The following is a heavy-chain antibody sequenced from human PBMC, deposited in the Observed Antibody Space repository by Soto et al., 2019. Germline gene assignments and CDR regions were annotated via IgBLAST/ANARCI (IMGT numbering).Heavy chain of an antibody. Sequence: GGSLRLSCAASGFSFSTYEMNCVRQAPGKGLEWVSYISKSGIDRYYADSVKGRLTISRDNANNSLYLQMNSLRDEDTAVYQCAPRKYGSFNIGAFDIWGQGTMVTVSS. V-gene: IGHV3-48*03. J-gene: IGHJ3*02. CDR1: GFSFSTYE. D-gene: IGHD1-26*01. CDR2: ISKSGIDR. CDR3: APRKYGSFNIGAFDI.